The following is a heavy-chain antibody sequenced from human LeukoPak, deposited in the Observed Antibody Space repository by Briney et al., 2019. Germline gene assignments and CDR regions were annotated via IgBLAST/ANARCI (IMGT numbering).Heavy chain of an antibody. CDR3: ARPSRTGSGWDAFDI. D-gene: IGHD3-22*01. V-gene: IGHV4-59*08. Sequence: SETLSLTCTVSGGSISSYYWSWIRQPPGKELEWIGYVCYSGSTNYNPSLKSRVTISVDTSKNHFSLTLSSATAADTSVYYCARPSRTGSGWDAFDIWGQGTMVTVSS. J-gene: IGHJ3*02. CDR1: GGSISSYY. CDR2: VCYSGST.